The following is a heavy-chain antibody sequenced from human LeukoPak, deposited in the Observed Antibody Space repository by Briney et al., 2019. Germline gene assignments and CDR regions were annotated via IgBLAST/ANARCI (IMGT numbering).Heavy chain of an antibody. D-gene: IGHD2-2*01. CDR2: IYYSGST. V-gene: IGHV4-59*01. CDR1: GGSISSYY. J-gene: IGHJ4*02. CDR3: ARVGYRPRYCSSTSCYNPINYYFDY. Sequence: SETLSHTCSVSGGSISSYYLSWIRQPPGKGLAWIGYIYYSGSTNYNPSLKSRVTISVDTSKNQFSLKLSSVTAADTAVYYCARVGYRPRYCSSTSCYNPINYYFDYWGQGTLVTVSS.